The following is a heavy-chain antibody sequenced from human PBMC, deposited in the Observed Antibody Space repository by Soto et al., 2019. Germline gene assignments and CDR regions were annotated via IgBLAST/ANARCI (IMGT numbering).Heavy chain of an antibody. D-gene: IGHD3-3*01. Sequence: GGSLRLSCAASGFTFSSYAMSWVRQAPGKGLEWVGFIRSKAYGGTTEYAASVKGRFTISRDDSKSIAYLQMNSLKTEDTAVYYCTRYYDFWSGYPPPYYYYYYMDVWGKGTTVTVSS. CDR1: GFTFSSYA. J-gene: IGHJ6*03. V-gene: IGHV3-49*04. CDR3: TRYYDFWSGYPPPYYYYYYMDV. CDR2: IRSKAYGGTT.